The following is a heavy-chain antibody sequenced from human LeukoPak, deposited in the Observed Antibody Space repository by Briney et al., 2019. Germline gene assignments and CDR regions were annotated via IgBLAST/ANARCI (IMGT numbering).Heavy chain of an antibody. CDR2: IYSGGST. V-gene: IGHV3-53*05. Sequence: GGFLRLSCAASGFTVSSNYMSWVRQAPGKGLEWVSVIYSGGSTYYADSVKGRFTISRDNSKNTLYLQMNSLRAEDTAVYYCARAHCSSTSCYKEYWGQGTLVTVPS. D-gene: IGHD2-2*02. CDR1: GFTVSSNY. J-gene: IGHJ4*02. CDR3: ARAHCSSTSCYKEY.